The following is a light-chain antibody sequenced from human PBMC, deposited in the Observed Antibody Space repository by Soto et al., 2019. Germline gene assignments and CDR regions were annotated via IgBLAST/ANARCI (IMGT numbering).Light chain of an antibody. CDR1: NIGYKT. V-gene: IGLV3-21*02. CDR3: QVWDSGSDL. CDR2: DDS. J-gene: IGLJ2*01. Sequence: SYELTQPPSVSVAPGQTATFICGGDNIGYKTVHWYQQRPGQAPVLVVYDDSDRPSGIPERFSGSNSGNTATLTINRVEAGDEADYYCQVWDSGSDLFGGGTLRTVL.